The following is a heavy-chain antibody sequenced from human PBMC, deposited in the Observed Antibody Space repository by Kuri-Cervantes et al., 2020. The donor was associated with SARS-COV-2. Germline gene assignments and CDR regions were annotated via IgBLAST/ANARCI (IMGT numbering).Heavy chain of an antibody. CDR1: GFTVSSNY. V-gene: IGHV3-66*02. D-gene: IGHD1-26*01. CDR2: IYSGGST. J-gene: IGHJ4*02. CDR3: ANSLLLSLDY. Sequence: ETLSLTCAASGFTVSSNYMSWVRQAPGKGLEWVSVIYSGGSTYYADSVKGRFTISRDNSKNTLYLQMNSLRAEDTAVYYCANSLLLSLDYWGQGTLVTVSS.